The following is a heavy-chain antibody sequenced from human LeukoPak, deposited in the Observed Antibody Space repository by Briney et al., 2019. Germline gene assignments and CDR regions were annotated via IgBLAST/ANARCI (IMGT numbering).Heavy chain of an antibody. CDR3: ARKPLSYSDYEVDY. D-gene: IGHD6-25*01. V-gene: IGHV3-33*01. J-gene: IGHJ4*02. Sequence: PGGSLRLSCAASGFTFRSYGMHWVRQAPGKGLEWVAVIWYDGSNKYYADSVKGRFTISRDNSKNTVYLRMNSLRAEDTAVYYCARKPLSYSDYEVDYWGQGTLVTVSS. CDR1: GFTFRSYG. CDR2: IWYDGSNK.